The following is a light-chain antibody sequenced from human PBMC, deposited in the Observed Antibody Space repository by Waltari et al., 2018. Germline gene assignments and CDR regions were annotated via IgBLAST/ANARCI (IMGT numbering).Light chain of an antibody. Sequence: DIVMTQSPDSLAVSLGKRATIDCKSSQSILYSSNNKNYLAWYQRKPGQPPKLLIYWASTRESGVPDRFSGSGSGTDFTLTISSLQAEDVAVYYCQQYYSTPPSFGGGTKVEIK. V-gene: IGKV4-1*01. CDR3: QQYYSTPPS. CDR2: WAS. CDR1: QSILYSSNNKNY. J-gene: IGKJ4*01.